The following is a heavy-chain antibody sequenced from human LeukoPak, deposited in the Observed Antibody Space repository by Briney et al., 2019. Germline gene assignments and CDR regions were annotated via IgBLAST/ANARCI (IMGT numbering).Heavy chain of an antibody. J-gene: IGHJ3*02. D-gene: IGHD3-3*01. CDR2: IRLDGSNT. V-gene: IGHV3-30*02. CDR3: AKAPGSGSDAFDI. Sequence: GGSLRLSCAASGFAFSTYGMHWVRQAPGKGLEWVAFIRLDGSNTKYADSVKGRFTISRDNSKNTLYLQMNSLRAEDTAVYYCAKAPGSGSDAFDIWGQGTMVTVSS. CDR1: GFAFSTYG.